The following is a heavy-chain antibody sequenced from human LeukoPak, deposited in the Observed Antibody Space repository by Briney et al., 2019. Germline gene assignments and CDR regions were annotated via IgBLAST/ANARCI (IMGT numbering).Heavy chain of an antibody. CDR1: GYTFTGYY. V-gene: IGHV1-2*02. CDR3: ARVDFWSGYYSYNWFDP. CDR2: INPNSGGT. Sequence: GASVKVSCKASGYTFTGYYMHWVRQAPEQGLEWMGWINPNSGGTNYAQKFQGRVTMTRDTSISTAYMELSRLRSDDTAVYYCARVDFWSGYYSYNWFDPWGQGTLVTVSS. J-gene: IGHJ5*02. D-gene: IGHD3-3*01.